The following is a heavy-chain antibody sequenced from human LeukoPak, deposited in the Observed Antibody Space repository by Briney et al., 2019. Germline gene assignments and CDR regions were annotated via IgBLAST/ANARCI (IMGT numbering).Heavy chain of an antibody. D-gene: IGHD6-6*01. CDR3: ASRRPTDY. CDR2: ISSSSSTI. CDR1: GFTFSSYS. J-gene: IGHJ4*02. V-gene: IGHV3-48*01. Sequence: TGGSLRLSCAASGFTFSSYSMTWVRQAPGKGLEWVSYISSSSSTIYYAGSVKGRFTISRDNAKNSLYLQMNSLRAGDTAVYCCASRRPTDYWGQGTLVSVSS.